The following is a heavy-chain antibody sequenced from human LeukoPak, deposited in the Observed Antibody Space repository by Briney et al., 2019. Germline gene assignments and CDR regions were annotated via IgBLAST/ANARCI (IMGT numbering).Heavy chain of an antibody. V-gene: IGHV1-8*01. CDR2: MNPNSGNT. Sequence: GASVKVSCKASGYTFTSYDINWVRQATGQGLEWMGWMNPNSGNTGYAQKFQGRVTMTRNTSIGTAYMELSSLRSEDTAVYYCARSDYYGSGSYYLDAFDIWGQGTMVTVSS. J-gene: IGHJ3*02. D-gene: IGHD3-10*01. CDR3: ARSDYYGSGSYYLDAFDI. CDR1: GYTFTSYD.